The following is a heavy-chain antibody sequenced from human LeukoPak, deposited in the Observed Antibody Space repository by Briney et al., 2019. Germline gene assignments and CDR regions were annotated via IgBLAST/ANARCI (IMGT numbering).Heavy chain of an antibody. CDR1: GYTFTGYY. Sequence: GASVKVSCKASGYTFTGYYMHWVRQAPGQGLEWMGWINPNSGGTNYAQKFQGRVTMTRDTSTSTVYMELSSLRSEDTAVYYCARGPYVDTAMVFYYYYGMDVWDQGTTVTVSS. J-gene: IGHJ6*02. CDR2: INPNSGGT. V-gene: IGHV1-2*02. CDR3: ARGPYVDTAMVFYYYYGMDV. D-gene: IGHD5-18*01.